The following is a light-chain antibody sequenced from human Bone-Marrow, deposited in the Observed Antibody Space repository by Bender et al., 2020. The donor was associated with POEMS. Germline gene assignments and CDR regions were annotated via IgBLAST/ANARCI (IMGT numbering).Light chain of an antibody. CDR3: ATWDNNLSAGVV. Sequence: QSVLTQPPSVSAAPGQKVTISCSGSSSNIGNNYVSWYQQLPGTAPKLLIYDNNKRPSGIPDRFSGSKSGTSATLGITGLQTGDEADYYCATWDNNLSAGVVFGGGTKLTVL. CDR2: DNN. V-gene: IGLV1-51*01. J-gene: IGLJ2*01. CDR1: SSNIGNNY.